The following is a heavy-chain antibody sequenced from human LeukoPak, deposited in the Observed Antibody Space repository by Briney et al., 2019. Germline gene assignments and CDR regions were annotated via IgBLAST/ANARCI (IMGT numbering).Heavy chain of an antibody. D-gene: IGHD3-22*01. CDR2: ITGSGGSGGST. Sequence: PGGSLRLSCAASGFTFSSYAMSWVRQAPGKGLEWVSGITGSGGSGGSTYYADSVKGRFTISRDNAKNSLYLQMNSLRAEDTAVYYCARAYYYDSSGYYYDYWGQGTLVTVS. J-gene: IGHJ4*02. CDR3: ARAYYYDSSGYYYDY. CDR1: GFTFSSYA. V-gene: IGHV3-23*01.